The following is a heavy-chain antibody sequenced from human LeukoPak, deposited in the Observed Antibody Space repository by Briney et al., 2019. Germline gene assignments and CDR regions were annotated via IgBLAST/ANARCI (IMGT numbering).Heavy chain of an antibody. V-gene: IGHV1-69*10. Sequence: GASVKVSCKASGGTFSSYAISWVRQAPGQGLEWMGGIIPILGIANYAQKFQGRVTITADKSTSTAYMELSSLRSEDTAVYYCARNYYDSSGYYREADYWGQGTLVTVSS. J-gene: IGHJ4*02. CDR3: ARNYYDSSGYYREADY. CDR1: GGTFSSYA. CDR2: IIPILGIA. D-gene: IGHD3-22*01.